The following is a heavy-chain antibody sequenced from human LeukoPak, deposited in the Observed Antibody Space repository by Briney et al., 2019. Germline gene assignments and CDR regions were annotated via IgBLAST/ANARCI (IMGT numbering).Heavy chain of an antibody. D-gene: IGHD4-17*01. CDR3: AKANYYGDYFDY. CDR1: GFTFSDYY. J-gene: IGHJ4*02. V-gene: IGHV3-9*01. Sequence: GGFLRLSCAASGFTFSDYYMSWIRQAPGKGLEWVSGISWNSGSIGYADSVKGRFTISRDNAKNSLYLQMNSLRAEDTALYYCAKANYYGDYFDYWGQGTLVTVSS. CDR2: ISWNSGSI.